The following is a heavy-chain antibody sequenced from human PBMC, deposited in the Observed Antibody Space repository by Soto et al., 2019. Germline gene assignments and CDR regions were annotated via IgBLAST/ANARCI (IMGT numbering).Heavy chain of an antibody. J-gene: IGHJ4*02. CDR3: ARDSEPTTNRRVVVRGSLADY. Sequence: ASVKVSCKASGYTFTSYVIHWVRQAPGQRLEWMGCINAGNGNTKYSQKFQGRVTITRDTSASTAYMELSSLRSEDTAVYYCARDSEPTTNRRVVVRGSLADYCAQGTLV. D-gene: IGHD3-10*01. CDR2: INAGNGNT. CDR1: GYTFTSYV. V-gene: IGHV1-3*01.